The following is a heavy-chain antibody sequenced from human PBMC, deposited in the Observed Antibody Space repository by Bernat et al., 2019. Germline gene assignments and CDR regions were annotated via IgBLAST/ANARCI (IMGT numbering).Heavy chain of an antibody. J-gene: IGHJ4*02. V-gene: IGHV3-30-3*01. D-gene: IGHD4-11*01. CDR1: GFTFSSYA. Sequence: QVQLVESGGGVVQPGRSLRLSCAASGFTFSSYAMHWVRQAPGKGLEWVAVISYDGSNKYYADSVKGRFTISRDNSKNTLYLQMNSLRAEDMAVYYCARDYSIYYFDYWGQGTLVTVSS. CDR2: ISYDGSNK. CDR3: ARDYSIYYFDY.